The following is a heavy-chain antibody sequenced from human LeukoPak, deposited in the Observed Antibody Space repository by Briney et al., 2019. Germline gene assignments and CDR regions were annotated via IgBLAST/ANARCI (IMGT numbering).Heavy chain of an antibody. V-gene: IGHV3-53*05. Sequence: GGSLRLSCAASGLTVSSNYMSWVRQAPGKGLEWVSVTYSGGSTYYADSVKGRFTISRDNSKNTLYLQMNSLRAEDTAVYYCAKDGSFGELSFDYWGQGTLVTVSS. D-gene: IGHD3-10*01. CDR2: TYSGGST. CDR3: AKDGSFGELSFDY. J-gene: IGHJ4*02. CDR1: GLTVSSNY.